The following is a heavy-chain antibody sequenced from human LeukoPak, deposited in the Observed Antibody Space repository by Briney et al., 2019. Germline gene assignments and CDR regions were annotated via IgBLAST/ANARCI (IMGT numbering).Heavy chain of an antibody. Sequence: PGGSLRLSCAASGFTFRTYWMSWVRQAPGKRLEWVANIKEDGSEKYYGDSVKGRFTISRDNAKNSLYLQMNSLRAEDTAVYYCARDSSGYQWGQGTLVTVSS. CDR1: GFTFRTYW. J-gene: IGHJ4*02. D-gene: IGHD3-22*01. CDR2: IKEDGSEK. V-gene: IGHV3-7*01. CDR3: ARDSSGYQ.